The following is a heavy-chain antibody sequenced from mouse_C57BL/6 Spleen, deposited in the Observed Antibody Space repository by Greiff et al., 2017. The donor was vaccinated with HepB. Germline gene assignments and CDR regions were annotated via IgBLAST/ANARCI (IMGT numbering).Heavy chain of an antibody. D-gene: IGHD2-2*01. J-gene: IGHJ3*01. CDR3: AGQEGYDHHLAY. CDR2: IRSKSNNYAT. CDR1: GFSFNTYA. V-gene: IGHV10-1*01. Sequence: EVQLVESGGGLVQPKGSLKLSCAASGFSFNTYAMHWVRQAPGKGLEWVARIRSKSNNYATYYDDSVKDRITISRDDSESMLYLQINNLKTEDTAMYYCAGQEGYDHHLAYWGQGTLVTVSA.